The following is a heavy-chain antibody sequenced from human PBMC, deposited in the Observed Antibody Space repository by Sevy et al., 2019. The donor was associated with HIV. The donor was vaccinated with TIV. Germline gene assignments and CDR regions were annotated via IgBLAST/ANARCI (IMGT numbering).Heavy chain of an antibody. J-gene: IGHJ4*02. CDR1: GFTFSRYS. D-gene: IGHD5-18*01. CDR2: ISSGSSYI. Sequence: GGSLRLSCAASGFTFSRYSMHWVRQAPGKGLEWVSSISSGSSYIFYADSVKGRFTVSRDNAKNSLYLQMNSLRAEDTAVYYCARVREDTAMVSALYWGQGILVTVSS. CDR3: ARVREDTAMVSALY. V-gene: IGHV3-21*01.